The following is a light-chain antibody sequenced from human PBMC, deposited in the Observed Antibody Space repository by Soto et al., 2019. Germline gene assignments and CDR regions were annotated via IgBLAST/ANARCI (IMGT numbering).Light chain of an antibody. J-gene: IGLJ1*01. Sequence: QSALTQPASVSGSLGQSITISCTGTSSDVGSYNLVSWYQHHPGKAPKLLIFDGTKRPSGISNRFSGSKSGNTASLAISGLQAEDEAVYHCCSYAGFTPYVFGTGTKLTVL. CDR2: DGT. V-gene: IGLV2-23*01. CDR3: CSYAGFTPYV. CDR1: SSDVGSYNL.